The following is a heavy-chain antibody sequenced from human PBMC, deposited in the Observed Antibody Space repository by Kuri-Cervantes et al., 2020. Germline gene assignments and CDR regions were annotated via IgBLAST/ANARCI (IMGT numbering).Heavy chain of an antibody. V-gene: IGHV3-30-3*01. J-gene: IGHJ6*02. D-gene: IGHD6-19*01. CDR1: GFTFSSYA. CDR2: ISHDETRK. Sequence: GESLKISCVASGFTFSSYAMQWVRLAPGKGLEWVAAISHDETRKYYGDAVKGRFTISRDKFKNTVYLQMNSLRAEDTALYYCAKDIGTEYSSGGTYGMDVWGQGTTVTVSS. CDR3: AKDIGTEYSSGGTYGMDV.